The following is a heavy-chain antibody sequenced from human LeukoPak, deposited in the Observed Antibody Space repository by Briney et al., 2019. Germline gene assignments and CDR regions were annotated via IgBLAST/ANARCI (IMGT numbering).Heavy chain of an antibody. D-gene: IGHD5-12*01. V-gene: IGHV4-59*08. CDR1: GGSITSDY. CDR2: IYYTGRT. Sequence: SETLSLTCTVSGGSITSDYWNWIRQRPGEGLEWIGYIYYTGRTSCNPSLTSRASISLHTSRNQFSLKLSSVAAADTAIYYCVRHTYSGYDHLTWGQGTLVTVSS. CDR3: VRHTYSGYDHLT. J-gene: IGHJ5*02.